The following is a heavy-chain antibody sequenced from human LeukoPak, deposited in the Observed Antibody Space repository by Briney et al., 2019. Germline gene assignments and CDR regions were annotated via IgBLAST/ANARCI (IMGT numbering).Heavy chain of an antibody. D-gene: IGHD3-22*01. J-gene: IGHJ4*02. CDR3: ARDYYDSSGYYYVDY. CDR2: IIPILGIA. V-gene: IGHV1-69*04. Sequence: SVKVSCKASGGTFSSYAISWVRQAPGQGLEWMGRIIPILGIANYAQKFQGRVTITADKSTGTAYMELSSLRSEDTAVYYCARDYYDSSGYYYVDYWGQGTLVTVSS. CDR1: GGTFSSYA.